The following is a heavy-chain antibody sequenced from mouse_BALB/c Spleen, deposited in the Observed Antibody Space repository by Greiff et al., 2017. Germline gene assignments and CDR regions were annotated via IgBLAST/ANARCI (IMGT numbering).Heavy chain of an antibody. CDR2: IWSDGST. CDR1: GFSLTSYG. CDR3: AREGSALYAMDY. J-gene: IGHJ4*01. V-gene: IGHV2-6-2*01. Sequence: QVQLKQSGPDLVAPSQSLSITCTVSGFSLTSYGVHWVRQPPGKGLEWLVVIWSDGSTTYNSALKSRLSISKDNSKSQVFLKMNSLQTDDTAMYYCAREGSALYAMDYWGQGTSVTVSS.